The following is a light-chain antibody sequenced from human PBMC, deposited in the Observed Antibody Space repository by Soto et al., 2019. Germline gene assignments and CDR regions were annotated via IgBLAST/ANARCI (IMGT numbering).Light chain of an antibody. Sequence: DIQMTQSPSTLSASVGDRVTITCRASQSISTWLAWYQQKPGKAPKLLIYDASGLESGVPSRFSGSGSGTEFALTISSLQPDDFATYYCQQYNSYWGTFGQGTKVDIK. CDR2: DAS. V-gene: IGKV1-5*01. J-gene: IGKJ1*01. CDR1: QSISTW. CDR3: QQYNSYWGT.